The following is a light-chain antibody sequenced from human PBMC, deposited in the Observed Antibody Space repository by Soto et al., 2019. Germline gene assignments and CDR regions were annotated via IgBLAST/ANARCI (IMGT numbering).Light chain of an antibody. CDR1: AGAVTSGHY. J-gene: IGLJ1*01. CDR3: LLSYSRTRGV. Sequence: SXTVSPGGTVTLTFASSAGAVTSGHYPYWFQQKPGQAPVTLIYDTNNRHSWTPARFSGSLLGGKAALTLSGAQPEDEADYYCLLSYSRTRGVFGTGTKVTVL. CDR2: DTN. V-gene: IGLV7-46*01.